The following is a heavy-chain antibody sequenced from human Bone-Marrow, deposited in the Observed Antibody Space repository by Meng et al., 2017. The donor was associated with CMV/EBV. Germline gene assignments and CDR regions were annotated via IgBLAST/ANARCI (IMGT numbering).Heavy chain of an antibody. CDR3: ARGKDCSSASCLYYYYGVDV. D-gene: IGHD2-2*01. CDR1: GFTFSSYA. CDR2: ISGSGGST. V-gene: IGHV3-23*01. Sequence: GESLKISCAASGFTFSSYAMSWVRQAPGKGLEWVSAISGSGGSTYYADSVKGRFTISRDNAKNSLYLQMNSLRAEDTAVYYCARGKDCSSASCLYYYYGVDVCGQGTTVTVSS. J-gene: IGHJ6*02.